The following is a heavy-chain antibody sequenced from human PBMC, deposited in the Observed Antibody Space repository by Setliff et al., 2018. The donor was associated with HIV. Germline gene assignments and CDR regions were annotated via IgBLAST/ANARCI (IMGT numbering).Heavy chain of an antibody. CDR2: IYTSGSTSGST. CDR3: ARSPYSAYDYTSFHS. CDR1: GGSISRGDYY. V-gene: IGHV4-61*09. J-gene: IGHJ4*03. D-gene: IGHD5-12*01. Sequence: PSETLSLTCTVSGGSISRGDYYWNWIRQPTGKGLEWIGHIYTSGSTSGSTYYNTSLKSRVIISVDMSKNQFSLKLASVTAADTADYYCARSPYSAYDYTSFHSWGQGTMVTVSS.